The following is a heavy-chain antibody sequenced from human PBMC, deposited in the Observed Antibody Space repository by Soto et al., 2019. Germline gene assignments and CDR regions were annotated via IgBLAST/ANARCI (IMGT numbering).Heavy chain of an antibody. J-gene: IGHJ5*02. CDR1: GFTFSSYE. V-gene: IGHV3-48*03. CDR2: ISRSGDVI. Sequence: GGSLRLSCAGSGFTFSSYEMNWVRQAPGKGLEWVSYISRSGDVIYYADSVKGRFTVSRDNAKNSLYLQMNSLRAEDTAVYYCARSVEWGMYNWFDPWGQGTLVTVSS. CDR3: ARSVEWGMYNWFDP. D-gene: IGHD3-3*01.